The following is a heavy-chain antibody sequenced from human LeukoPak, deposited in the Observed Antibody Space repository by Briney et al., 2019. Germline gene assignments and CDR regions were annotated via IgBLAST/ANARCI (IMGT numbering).Heavy chain of an antibody. CDR2: MSYDGGTK. Sequence: GGSLRLSCAASGFSFSSYAMNWVRQVPGKGLEWVAVMSYDGGTKYYADSVKGRVTISRDNSKNTLYLQMNSLRTEDTAVYYCARDPKTDGYFYWYFDLWGRGTLVTVSS. CDR1: GFSFSSYA. V-gene: IGHV3-30-3*01. D-gene: IGHD5-18*01. CDR3: ARDPKTDGYFYWYFDL. J-gene: IGHJ2*01.